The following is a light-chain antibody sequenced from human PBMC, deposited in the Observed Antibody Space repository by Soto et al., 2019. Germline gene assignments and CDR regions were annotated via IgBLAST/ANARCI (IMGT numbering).Light chain of an antibody. CDR3: QQRSNWPPLT. CDR1: QSVSSY. J-gene: IGKJ4*01. CDR2: DAS. V-gene: IGKV3-11*01. Sequence: EIVLSQSPATLSLCAGERATVSCRSSQSVSSYLAWYQQKPGQAPRLLIYDASNRATGIPARFSGSGSGTDFTLTISSLEPEDFAVYYCQQRSNWPPLTFGGGTKVDIK.